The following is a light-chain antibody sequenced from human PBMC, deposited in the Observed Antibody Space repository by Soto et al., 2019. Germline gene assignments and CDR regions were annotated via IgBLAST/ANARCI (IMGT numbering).Light chain of an antibody. J-gene: IGLJ1*01. V-gene: IGLV2-14*01. Sequence: QSVLTQSASVSGSPGQSITISCTGTSSDVGGYKYVSWYQQHPDKAPKLIIYDVTNRPSGISNRFSGSKSGNTASLTISGLQAEDEADYYCGSYTRSSSYVFGTGTKVTVL. CDR1: SSDVGGYKY. CDR3: GSYTRSSSYV. CDR2: DVT.